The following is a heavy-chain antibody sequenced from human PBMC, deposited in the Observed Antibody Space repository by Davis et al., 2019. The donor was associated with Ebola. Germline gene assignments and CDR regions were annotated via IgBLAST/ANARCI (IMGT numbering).Heavy chain of an antibody. CDR3: ASLLYDFYYYGMDV. CDR2: IYYSGST. J-gene: IGHJ6*04. CDR1: GGSFSGYY. V-gene: IGHV4-31*11. D-gene: IGHD3-3*01. Sequence: SETLSLTCAVYGGSFSGYYWSWIRQHPGKGLEWIGYIYYSGSTYYNPSLKSRVTISVDTSKNQFSLKLSSVTAADTAVYYCASLLYDFYYYGMDVWGKGTTVTVSS.